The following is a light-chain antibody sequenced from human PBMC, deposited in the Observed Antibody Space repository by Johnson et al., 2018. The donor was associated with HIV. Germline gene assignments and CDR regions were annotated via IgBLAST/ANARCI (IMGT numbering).Light chain of an antibody. V-gene: IGLV1-51*02. CDR2: ENN. J-gene: IGLJ1*01. Sequence: QSVLTQPPSVSAAPGQKVTISCSGSSSNIGNNYVSWYKQLPGTAPKLLIYENNKRPSGIPDRFSGSKSGTSATLGITGLQTGDEADYYCGTWDSTFYVFGTGTKVTVL. CDR1: SSNIGNNY. CDR3: GTWDSTFYV.